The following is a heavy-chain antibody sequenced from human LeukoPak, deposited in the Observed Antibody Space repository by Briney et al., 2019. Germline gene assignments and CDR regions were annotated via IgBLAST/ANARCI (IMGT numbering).Heavy chain of an antibody. V-gene: IGHV1-2*02. CDR2: INPNTGGT. CDR3: ARVHATGYFSLDLGY. CDR1: AYTFTGYF. D-gene: IGHD3-9*01. J-gene: IGHJ4*02. Sequence: ASVRVSCKASAYTFTGYFMHWVRQAPGQGLDWMGWINPNTGGTKDAQKFQGRVTMTRDTSIGTAYMELSTVTSDDTAVYFCARVHATGYFSLDLGYWGQGTLVTVSS.